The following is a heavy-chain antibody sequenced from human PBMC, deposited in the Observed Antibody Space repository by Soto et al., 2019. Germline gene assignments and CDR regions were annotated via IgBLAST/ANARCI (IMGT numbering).Heavy chain of an antibody. J-gene: IGHJ4*02. V-gene: IGHV3-30-3*01. Sequence: GGSLRLSCAASGFTFSSYAMHWVRQAPGKGLEWVAVISYDGSNKYYADSVKGRFTISRDNSKNTLYLQMNSLRAEDAAVYYCLRDLLARDYYGSGGPYDYWGQGTLVTVSS. CDR3: LRDLLARDYYGSGGPYDY. CDR1: GFTFSSYA. D-gene: IGHD3-10*01. CDR2: ISYDGSNK.